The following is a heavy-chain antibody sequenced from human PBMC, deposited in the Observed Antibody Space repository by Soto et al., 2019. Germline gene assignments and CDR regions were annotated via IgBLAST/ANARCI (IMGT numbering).Heavy chain of an antibody. D-gene: IGHD6-13*01. CDR3: ARVTWKQQLIDY. V-gene: IGHV4-31*03. J-gene: IGHJ4*02. CDR1: GGSISSGGYY. CDR2: IYYSGST. Sequence: PSETLSLTCTVSGGSISSGGYYWSWIRQHPGKGLEWIGYIYYSGSTYYNPSLKSRVTISVDTSKNQFSLKLSSVTAADTAVYYCARVTWKQQLIDYWGQGTLVTVSS.